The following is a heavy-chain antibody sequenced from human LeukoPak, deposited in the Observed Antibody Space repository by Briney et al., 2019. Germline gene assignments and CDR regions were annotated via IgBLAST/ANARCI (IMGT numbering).Heavy chain of an antibody. D-gene: IGHD1-26*01. V-gene: IGHV1-18*04. CDR2: ISAYNGNT. Sequence: ASVKVSCKASGYTFTDYYIHWVRQAPGQGLEWMGWISAYNGNTNYAQKLQGRVTMTTDTSTSTAYMELRSLRSDDTAVYYCARGVQRGVGATSYYYYGMDVWGQGTTVTVSS. J-gene: IGHJ6*02. CDR3: ARGVQRGVGATSYYYYGMDV. CDR1: GYTFTDYY.